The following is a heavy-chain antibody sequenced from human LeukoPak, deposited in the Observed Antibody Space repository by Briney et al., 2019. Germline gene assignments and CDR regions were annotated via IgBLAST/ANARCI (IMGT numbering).Heavy chain of an antibody. CDR2: IYHSGST. CDR1: GGSISSSNW. V-gene: IGHV4-4*02. J-gene: IGHJ4*02. CDR3: ARSGGIAVAGTPFDY. Sequence: SETLSLTCAVSGGSISSSNWWSWVRQPPGKGLEWIGEIYHSGSTNYNPSLKSRVTISVDKSKNQFSLKLSSVTAADTAVYYCARSGGIAVAGTPFDYWGQGTLVTVSS. D-gene: IGHD6-19*01.